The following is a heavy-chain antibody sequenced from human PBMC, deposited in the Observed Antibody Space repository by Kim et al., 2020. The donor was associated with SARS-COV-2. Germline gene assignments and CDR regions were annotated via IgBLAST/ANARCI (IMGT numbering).Heavy chain of an antibody. Sequence: GGSLRLSCAASGFTFSSYSMKWVRQAQGKGLEWVSSISSSSSYIYYADSVKGRFTISRDNAKNSLYLQMNSLRAEDTAVYYCASSLGATIHGPFDYWGQGTLVTASS. CDR3: ASSLGATIHGPFDY. J-gene: IGHJ4*02. D-gene: IGHD5-12*01. CDR2: ISSSSSYI. CDR1: GFTFSSYS. V-gene: IGHV3-21*01.